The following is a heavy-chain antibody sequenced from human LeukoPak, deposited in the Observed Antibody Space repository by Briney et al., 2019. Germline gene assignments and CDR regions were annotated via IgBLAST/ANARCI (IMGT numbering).Heavy chain of an antibody. D-gene: IGHD3-22*01. J-gene: IGHJ3*02. CDR2: IYYSGST. V-gene: IGHV4-31*03. CDR1: GGSISSGGYY. CDR3: AGSSGHYAFDI. Sequence: SETLSLTCTVSGGSISSGGYYWSWIRQLPGKGLEWIGYIYYSGSTYYNPSLKSRVTISVDTSKNQFSLKLSSVTAADTAVYYCAGSSGHYAFDIWGQGTMVTVSS.